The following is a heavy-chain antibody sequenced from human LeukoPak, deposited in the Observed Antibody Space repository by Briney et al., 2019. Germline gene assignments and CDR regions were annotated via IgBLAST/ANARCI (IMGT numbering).Heavy chain of an antibody. CDR2: ISAYNGNT. CDR1: GGTFTSYG. Sequence: ASVKVSCKASGGTFTSYGISWVRQAPGQGLEWMGWISAYNGNTNYAQKLQGRVTMTTDISTSTAYMELRSLRSDDTAVYYCARSLVVGATKGFDYWGQGTLVTVSS. D-gene: IGHD1-26*01. J-gene: IGHJ4*02. CDR3: ARSLVVGATKGFDY. V-gene: IGHV1-18*01.